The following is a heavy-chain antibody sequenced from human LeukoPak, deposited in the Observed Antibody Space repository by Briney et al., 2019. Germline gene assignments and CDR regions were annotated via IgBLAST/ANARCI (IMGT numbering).Heavy chain of an antibody. V-gene: IGHV3-7*01. D-gene: IGHD2-15*01. CDR1: GFTLRCYW. CDR3: TRWARYCSEGSCYSWFDP. CDR2: MKGSEE. J-gene: IGHJ5*02. Sequence: PGGSLRLSCAASGFTLRCYWKRWVRPAPGEGLEWVAQMKGSEEYYVDSVQGRFTISRDNAKNSVYLQMNSLRVDDTAVYYCTRWARYCSEGSCYSWFDPWGQGTLVTVSS.